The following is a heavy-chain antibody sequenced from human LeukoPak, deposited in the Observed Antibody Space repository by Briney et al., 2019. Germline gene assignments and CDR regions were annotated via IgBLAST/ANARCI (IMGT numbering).Heavy chain of an antibody. D-gene: IGHD4-23*01. CDR3: AKESTVGTFDF. CDR2: ISYDGIKK. Sequence: GGSLRLSCAASGLTFRSYGMHWVRQAPGKGLEWVAVISYDGIKKYYGDSVKGRFTISRDNSKNTLYLQMNSLRSEDTAVYYCAKESTVGTFDFWGQGTLVTVSS. CDR1: GLTFRSYG. J-gene: IGHJ4*02. V-gene: IGHV3-30*18.